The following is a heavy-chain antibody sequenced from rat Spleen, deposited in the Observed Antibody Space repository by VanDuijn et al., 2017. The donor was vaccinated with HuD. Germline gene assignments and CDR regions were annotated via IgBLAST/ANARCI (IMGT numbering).Heavy chain of an antibody. CDR1: GFTFSDYD. CDR2: ISAGGRNT. Sequence: EVQLVESGGGLVQPGRSLKLSCVASGFTFSDYDMAWVRQAPTKGLEWIASISAGGRNTYYRDSVKGRVTISRDNAKNTQYLQMDSLRSEDTATYYCARLYSTYINGDVMDAWGQGASVTVSS. CDR3: ARLYSTYINGDVMDA. J-gene: IGHJ4*01. D-gene: IGHD1-2*01. V-gene: IGHV5S13*01.